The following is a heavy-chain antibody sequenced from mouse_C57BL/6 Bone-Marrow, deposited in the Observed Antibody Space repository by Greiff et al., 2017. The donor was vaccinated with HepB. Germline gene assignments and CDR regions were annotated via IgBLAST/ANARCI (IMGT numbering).Heavy chain of an antibody. J-gene: IGHJ3*01. V-gene: IGHV5-6*01. D-gene: IGHD2-4*01. CDR3: ARQGRLRRRGFAY. CDR1: GFTFSSYG. CDR2: ISSGGSYT. Sequence: EVKLMESGGDLVKPGGSLKLSCAASGFTFSSYGMSWVRQTPDKRLEWVATISSGGSYTYYPDSVKGRFTISRDNAKNTLYLQMSSLKSEDTAMYYWARQGRLRRRGFAYWGQGTLVTVSA.